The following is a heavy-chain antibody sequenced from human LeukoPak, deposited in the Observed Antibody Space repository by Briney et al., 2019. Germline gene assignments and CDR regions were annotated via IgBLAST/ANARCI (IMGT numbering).Heavy chain of an antibody. V-gene: IGHV3-74*01. CDR1: GFIFSSWW. CDR3: TTFGIDWSLSY. D-gene: IGHD3-9*01. CDR2: INTDGSYI. J-gene: IGHJ4*02. Sequence: SGGSQRLSCAASGFIFSSWWMIWFRRLPGKGLVSVSHINTDGSYIRYADSVKGRFTISRDNAKNTLYLQMNSLRPEDTGVYYCTTFGIDWSLSYWGQGALVTVSS.